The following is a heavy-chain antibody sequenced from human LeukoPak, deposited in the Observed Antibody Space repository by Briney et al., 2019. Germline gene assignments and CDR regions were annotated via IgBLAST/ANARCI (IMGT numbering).Heavy chain of an antibody. CDR1: GGSISSSNW. D-gene: IGHD3-22*01. J-gene: IGHJ6*03. V-gene: IGHV4-4*02. CDR2: IYHSGST. Sequence: SETLSLTCAVSGGSISSSNWWSWVRPPPGKGLEWIGEIYHSGSTNYNPSLKSRVTISVDTSKNQFSLKLSSVTAADTAVYYCARVTYYYDSSGYYPPYYYYYMDVWGKGTTVTVSS. CDR3: ARVTYYYDSSGYYPPYYYYYMDV.